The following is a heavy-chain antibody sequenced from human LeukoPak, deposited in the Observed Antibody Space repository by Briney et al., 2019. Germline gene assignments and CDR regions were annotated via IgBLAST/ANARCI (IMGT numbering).Heavy chain of an antibody. J-gene: IGHJ4*02. CDR1: GFTFSSYG. CDR3: AKDLVLRRGYGYGYFDY. D-gene: IGHD5-18*01. CDR2: IWYDGSNK. V-gene: IGHV3-33*06. Sequence: GRSLRLSCAASGFTFSSYGMHWVRQAPGKGLEWVAVIWYDGSNKYYADSVKGRFTISRDNSKNTLYLQMNSLRAEDTAVYYCAKDLVLRRGYGYGYFDYWGQGTLVTVSS.